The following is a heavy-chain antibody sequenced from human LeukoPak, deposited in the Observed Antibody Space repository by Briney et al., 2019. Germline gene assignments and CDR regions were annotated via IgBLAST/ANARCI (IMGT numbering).Heavy chain of an antibody. J-gene: IGHJ4*02. CDR1: GGTFSSYA. CDR2: ITPIFGTA. CDR3: ARDPGSLDTAMAFDY. D-gene: IGHD5-18*01. Sequence: SVKVSCKASGGTFSSYAISWVRQAPGQGLEWMGRITPIFGTANYAQKFQGRVTITTDESTSTAYMELSSLRSEDTAVYYCARDPGSLDTAMAFDYWGQGTLVTVSS. V-gene: IGHV1-69*05.